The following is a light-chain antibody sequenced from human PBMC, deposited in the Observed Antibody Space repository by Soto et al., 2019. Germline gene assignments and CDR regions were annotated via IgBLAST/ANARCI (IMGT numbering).Light chain of an antibody. CDR3: HQYNNWWT. J-gene: IGKJ1*01. V-gene: IGKV3D-20*01. Sequence: EIVLTQSPATLSLSPGERATLSCGARQSVSSSYLAWYQQKPGLAPRLLIYDASSRATGIPDRFSGSGSGTDFTLTISSLQSEDFAVYYCHQYNNWWTFGQGTKVDIK. CDR1: QSVSSSY. CDR2: DAS.